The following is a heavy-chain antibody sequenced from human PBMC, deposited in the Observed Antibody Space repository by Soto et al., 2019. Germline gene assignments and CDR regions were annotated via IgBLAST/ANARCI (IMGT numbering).Heavy chain of an antibody. CDR1: GGSISSSSYY. Sequence: QLQLQESGPGLVKPSETLSLTCTVSGGSISSSSYYWGWIRQPPGKGLEWIGSIYYSGSTYYNPSLKSRVTISVDTSKIQFSRKLTSVTAADTAVYYCARQRYCSGGSCYSRGYHFDYWGQGTLVTVSS. D-gene: IGHD2-15*01. CDR2: IYYSGST. V-gene: IGHV4-39*01. CDR3: ARQRYCSGGSCYSRGYHFDY. J-gene: IGHJ4*02.